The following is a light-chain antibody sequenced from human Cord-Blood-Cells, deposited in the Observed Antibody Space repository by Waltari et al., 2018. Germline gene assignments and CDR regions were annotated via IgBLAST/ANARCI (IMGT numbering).Light chain of an antibody. CDR1: SSDVGSYNR. V-gene: IGLV2-18*02. J-gene: IGLJ2*01. CDR3: SSYTSSSFVV. CDR2: EVS. Sequence: QSALTQPPSVSGSPGQSVTISCTGPSSDVGSYNRVSWYQQPPGTAPKLMIYEVSNRPSGVPDRFSGSKSGNTASLTISGLQAEDEADYYCSSYTSSSFVVFGGGTKLTVL.